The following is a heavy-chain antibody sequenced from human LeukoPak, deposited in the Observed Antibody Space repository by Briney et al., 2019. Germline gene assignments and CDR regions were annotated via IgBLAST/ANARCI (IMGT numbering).Heavy chain of an antibody. V-gene: IGHV3-48*03. Sequence: GGSLRLSCAASGFSFSSFEMNWVRQAPGKGLEWISYISSSGSTIYYADSVKGRFTISRDNAKNSLYVQMNSLRDEDTAVYYCASHSRYDIYGMDVWGQGTTVTVSS. D-gene: IGHD3-9*01. CDR1: GFSFSSFE. CDR3: ASHSRYDIYGMDV. J-gene: IGHJ6*02. CDR2: ISSSGSTI.